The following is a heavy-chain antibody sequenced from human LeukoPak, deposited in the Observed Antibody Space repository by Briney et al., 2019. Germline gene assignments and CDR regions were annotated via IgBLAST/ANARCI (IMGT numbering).Heavy chain of an antibody. Sequence: GGSLRLSCAASGFTFSSYWMHWVRHAPGKGLVWVSRINSDGSSTIYADSVKGRFTISRDNAKNTLYLQMNSLRAEDTAVYYCARGSDSNYPGYWGQGTLVTVSS. CDR3: ARGSDSNYPGY. CDR2: INSDGSST. CDR1: GFTFSSYW. D-gene: IGHD4-11*01. J-gene: IGHJ4*02. V-gene: IGHV3-74*01.